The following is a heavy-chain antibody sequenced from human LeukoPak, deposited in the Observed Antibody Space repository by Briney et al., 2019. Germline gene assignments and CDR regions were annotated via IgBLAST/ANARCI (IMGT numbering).Heavy chain of an antibody. D-gene: IGHD6-6*01. Sequence: GGSLRLSCAASGFTFGRYWMTWVRQAPGKGLEWVANIKQDGSETYYVDSVKGRFTISRDNAKNSLYLQMNSLRAEDTAVYYCARDGGSSYAFDIWGQGTMVTVSS. CDR3: ARDGGSSYAFDI. CDR1: GFTFGRYW. CDR2: IKQDGSET. V-gene: IGHV3-7*01. J-gene: IGHJ3*02.